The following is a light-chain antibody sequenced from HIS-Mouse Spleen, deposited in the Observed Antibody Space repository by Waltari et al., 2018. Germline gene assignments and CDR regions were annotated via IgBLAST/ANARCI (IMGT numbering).Light chain of an antibody. V-gene: IGLV3-1*01. J-gene: IGLJ2*01. Sequence: SYELTQPPSVSVSQGQTASITCSGDKLGDKYACWYQQKPGQSPVLVIYQDSKRPSGILERFSGSNSGNTAPLTISGTQAMDEADYYCQAWDSSYSVFGGGTKLTVL. CDR3: QAWDSSYSV. CDR2: QDS. CDR1: KLGDKY.